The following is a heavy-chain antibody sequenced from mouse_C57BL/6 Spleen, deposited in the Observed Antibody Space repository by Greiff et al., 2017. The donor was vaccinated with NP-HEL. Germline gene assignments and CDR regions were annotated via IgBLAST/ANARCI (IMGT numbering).Heavy chain of an antibody. CDR2: IDPEDGET. J-gene: IGHJ2*01. CDR3: ARGEPDY. Sequence: EVQLQQSGAELVKPGASVKLSCTASGFNIKDYYMHWVKQRTEQGLEWIGRIDPEDGETKYAPKFQCKATITADTSSNTAYLQLSSLTSEDTAVYYCARGEPDYWGQGTTLTVSS. CDR1: GFNIKDYY. V-gene: IGHV14-2*01.